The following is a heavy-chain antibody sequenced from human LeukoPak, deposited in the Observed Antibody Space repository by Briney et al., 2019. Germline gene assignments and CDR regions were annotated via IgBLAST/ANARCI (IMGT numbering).Heavy chain of an antibody. CDR3: ARGEGGLRYFSANQGWFDP. V-gene: IGHV4-39*07. D-gene: IGHD3-9*01. Sequence: SETLSLRCTVSSGSMSSSSFHWGWIRQPPGTGLEWIGSIYDSGKTYYNPSLKSRVTISVDTSKNQFSLKLSSVTAADTAVYYCARGEGGLRYFSANQGWFDPWGQGTLVTVSS. CDR1: SGSMSSSSFH. J-gene: IGHJ5*02. CDR2: IYDSGKT.